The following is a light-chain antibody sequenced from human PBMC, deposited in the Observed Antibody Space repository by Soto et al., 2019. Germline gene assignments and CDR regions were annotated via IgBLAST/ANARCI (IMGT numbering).Light chain of an antibody. J-gene: IGLJ2*01. CDR2: EVN. Sequence: QSALTQPASVSGSPGQSITISCTGTSSDVGGYNYVSWYQQHPGKVPKLIISEVNNRPSGVSNRFSGSKSGNTASLTISRLQAEDESDYYCASHTGRNTLIFGGGTKLTVL. CDR1: SSDVGGYNY. V-gene: IGLV2-14*01. CDR3: ASHTGRNTLI.